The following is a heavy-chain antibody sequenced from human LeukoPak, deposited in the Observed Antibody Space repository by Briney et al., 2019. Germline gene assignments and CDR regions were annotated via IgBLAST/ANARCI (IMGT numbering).Heavy chain of an antibody. D-gene: IGHD3-22*01. J-gene: IGHJ5*02. V-gene: IGHV4-31*03. CDR3: STSDDSSGYLTSFDP. Sequence: PSQTLSLTCSVSGVSISSGGFYWRWIRQLPGKGLEWIGYIYYTGTTYYNPSLRTRVIISVDTSKNQFSLKVNSVTASDTAVYYCSTSDDSSGYLTSFDPWGQGTLVTVSS. CDR2: IYYTGTT. CDR1: GVSISSGGFY.